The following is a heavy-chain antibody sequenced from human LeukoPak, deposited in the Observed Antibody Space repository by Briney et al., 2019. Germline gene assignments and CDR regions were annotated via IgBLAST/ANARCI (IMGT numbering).Heavy chain of an antibody. Sequence: SQTLSLTCAISGDSVSSNTAAWNWIRQSPSRGLEWLGRTYYKSKWYNDYAVSMKSRITIDPDTSKNQFSLKLSSVTAADTAVYYCARGGQWLVLGYWYFDLWGRGTLVTVSS. D-gene: IGHD6-19*01. CDR1: GDSVSSNTAA. V-gene: IGHV6-1*01. CDR2: TYYKSKWYN. J-gene: IGHJ2*01. CDR3: ARGGQWLVLGYWYFDL.